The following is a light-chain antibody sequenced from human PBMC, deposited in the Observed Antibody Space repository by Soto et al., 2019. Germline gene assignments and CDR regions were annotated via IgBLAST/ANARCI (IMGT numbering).Light chain of an antibody. V-gene: IGKV3-11*01. CDR1: QSVSSY. J-gene: IGKJ1*01. Sequence: EIVLTQSPATLSLSPGERATLSCRASQSVSSYLAWYQQKPGQAPRLLIYDASNRATGIPARFSGNGSGTGFTLTISRLEPEDFAVYYCQQYVRAPWTFGQGTKVDIK. CDR2: DAS. CDR3: QQYVRAPWT.